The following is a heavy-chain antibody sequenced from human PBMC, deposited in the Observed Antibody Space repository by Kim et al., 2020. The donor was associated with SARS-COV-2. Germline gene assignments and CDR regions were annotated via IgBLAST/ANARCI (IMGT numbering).Heavy chain of an antibody. V-gene: IGHV3-7*03. D-gene: IGHD6-19*01. CDR1: GFTFSSYW. CDR3: ARPIGITVPGGFDP. Sequence: GGSLRLSCAASGFTFSSYWMSWVRQAPGKGLEWVANIKQDGSEKYYVDSVKGRFTISRDNAKNSLYLQMNSLRAEDTAVYYCARPIGITVPGGFDPWGQGTLVTVSS. CDR2: IKQDGSEK. J-gene: IGHJ5*02.